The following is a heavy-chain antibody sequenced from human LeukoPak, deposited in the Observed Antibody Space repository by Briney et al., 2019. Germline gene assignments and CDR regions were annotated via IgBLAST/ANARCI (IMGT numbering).Heavy chain of an antibody. Sequence: GGSLRLSCAASGFTFSSYEMNWVRQAPGKGLEWVSYISSSGSTIYYADSVKGRYTISRDNAKNSLYLQMNSLRAEDTAVYYCAELGITMIGGVWGKGTTVTISS. CDR3: AELGITMIGGV. CDR2: ISSSGSTI. D-gene: IGHD3-10*02. CDR1: GFTFSSYE. V-gene: IGHV3-48*03. J-gene: IGHJ6*04.